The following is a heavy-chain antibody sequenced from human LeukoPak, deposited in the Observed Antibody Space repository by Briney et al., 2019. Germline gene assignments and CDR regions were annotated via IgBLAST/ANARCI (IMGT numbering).Heavy chain of an antibody. Sequence: SETLSLTCTVSGGTISSSSYYWGWIRQPPGKGLEWIGSIYYSGSTYYNPSLKSRVTISVDTSKNQFSLKLSSVTAADTAVYYCATSGYDFWSGYSLYYFDYWGQGTLVTVSS. CDR1: GGTISSSSYY. J-gene: IGHJ4*02. CDR3: ATSGYDFWSGYSLYYFDY. CDR2: IYYSGST. V-gene: IGHV4-39*01. D-gene: IGHD3-3*01.